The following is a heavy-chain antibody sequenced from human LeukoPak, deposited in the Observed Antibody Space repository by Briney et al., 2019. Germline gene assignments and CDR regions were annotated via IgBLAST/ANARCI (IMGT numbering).Heavy chain of an antibody. Sequence: GGSLRLSCAASGFTFSSYSMNWVRQAPGKGLEWVSYISSSGSTIYYADSVKGRFTISRDNAKNSLYLQMNSLRAEDTAVYYCARDRDSRSYYYYMDVWGKGTTVTISS. CDR2: ISSSGSTI. CDR1: GFTFSSYS. CDR3: ARDRDSRSYYYYMDV. V-gene: IGHV3-48*04. J-gene: IGHJ6*03. D-gene: IGHD6-13*01.